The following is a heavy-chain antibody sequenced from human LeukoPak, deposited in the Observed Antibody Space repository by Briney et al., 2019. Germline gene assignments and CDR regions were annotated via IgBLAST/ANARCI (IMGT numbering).Heavy chain of an antibody. Sequence: GGSLRLSCAASGFTFSSYSMNWVRQAPGKGLEWVSYISSSGSTIYYADSVKGRFTISRDNAKNSLYLQMNSLRAEDTAVYYCARDWTIGWFDPWGQGTLVTVSS. CDR3: ARDWTIGWFDP. CDR1: GFTFSSYS. CDR2: ISSSGSTI. V-gene: IGHV3-48*04. J-gene: IGHJ5*02. D-gene: IGHD3/OR15-3a*01.